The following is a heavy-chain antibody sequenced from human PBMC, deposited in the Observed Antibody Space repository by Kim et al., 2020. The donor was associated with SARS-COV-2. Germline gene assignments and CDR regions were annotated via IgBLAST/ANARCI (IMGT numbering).Heavy chain of an antibody. CDR2: TYYRSKWYN. Sequence: SQTLSLTCAISGDSVSSNSAAWTWLRQSPSRGLEWLGGTYYRSKWYNDYALSMKSRITISPDTSKNQFSLQLTSATPEDTAVYYCARGGIGWFDPWGQGTPVTVSS. CDR3: ARGGIGWFDP. D-gene: IGHD3-16*01. V-gene: IGHV6-1*01. J-gene: IGHJ5*02. CDR1: GDSVSSNSAA.